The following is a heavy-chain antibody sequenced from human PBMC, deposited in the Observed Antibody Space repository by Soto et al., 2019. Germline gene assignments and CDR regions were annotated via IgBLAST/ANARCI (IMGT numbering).Heavy chain of an antibody. D-gene: IGHD5-12*01. Sequence: VQLVESGGGLVQPGRSLRLSCAASGFTFDDYAMHWVRQAPGKGLEWVSGISWHGGSIGYADSVRGRFTISRDNAKNSLYLQMNSLRVEDTALYYCAKEIGPSGFDSASDVWGQGTMVTVSP. CDR1: GFTFDDYA. J-gene: IGHJ3*01. V-gene: IGHV3-9*01. CDR2: ISWHGGSI. CDR3: AKEIGPSGFDSASDV.